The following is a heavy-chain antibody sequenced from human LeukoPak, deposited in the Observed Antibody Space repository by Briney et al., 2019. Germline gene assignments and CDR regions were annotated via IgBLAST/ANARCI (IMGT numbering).Heavy chain of an antibody. CDR3: TWMATIFTADY. Sequence: GGSLRLSCILSGLTFSDAWMSWVRQAPGKGLEWVGRIRNDRITDYAAPVQGRFSISRDNSKNTFYLQMNSLRTEDTGMYFCTWMATIFTADYWGQGTLVTVSS. D-gene: IGHD5-12*01. V-gene: IGHV3-15*01. CDR1: GLTFSDAW. J-gene: IGHJ4*02. CDR2: IRNDRIT.